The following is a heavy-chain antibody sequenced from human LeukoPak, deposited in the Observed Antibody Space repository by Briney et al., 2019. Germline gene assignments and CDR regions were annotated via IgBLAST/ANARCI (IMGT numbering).Heavy chain of an antibody. J-gene: IGHJ4*02. CDR2: IYPGDSDT. CDR1: GYSFTNSW. V-gene: IGHV5-51*01. D-gene: IGHD3-22*01. CDR3: ARRLISGYYYYFDY. Sequence: GESLKISCKGSGYSFTNSWIAWVRQMPGKGLEWMGIIYPGDSDTKYSPSFQGQVTISADKSIGTAYLQWSILKASDTAMYYCARRLISGYYYYFDYWGQGTLVTVSS.